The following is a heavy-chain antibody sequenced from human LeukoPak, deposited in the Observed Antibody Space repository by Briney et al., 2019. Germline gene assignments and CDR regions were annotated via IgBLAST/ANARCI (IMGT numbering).Heavy chain of an antibody. CDR2: VSGRGDST. Sequence: GGALRPSFSGPGFPFNSFAISWGPPAPGEGLGWVSAVSGRGDSTYYADSVKGRFTISRDNSKNTLYLQMNSLRAEDTAVYYCAKGGVAGTGYFDYWGQGTLVTVSS. CDR3: AKGGVAGTGYFDY. J-gene: IGHJ4*02. V-gene: IGHV3-23*01. CDR1: GFPFNSFA. D-gene: IGHD6-19*01.